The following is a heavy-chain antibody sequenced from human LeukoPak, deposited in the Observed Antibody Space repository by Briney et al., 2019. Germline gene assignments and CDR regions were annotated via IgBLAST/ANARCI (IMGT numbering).Heavy chain of an antibody. CDR3: ARTAVKTYYYDSSGRTNDAFDI. V-gene: IGHV1-46*01. Sequence: GASVKVSCKASGYTFTSYYMHWVRQAPGQGLEWMGIINPSGGSTSCAQKFQGRVTMTRDTSTSTVYMELSSLRSEDTAVYYCARTAVKTYYYDSSGRTNDAFDIWGQGTMVTVSS. D-gene: IGHD3-22*01. CDR1: GYTFTSYY. J-gene: IGHJ3*02. CDR2: INPSGGST.